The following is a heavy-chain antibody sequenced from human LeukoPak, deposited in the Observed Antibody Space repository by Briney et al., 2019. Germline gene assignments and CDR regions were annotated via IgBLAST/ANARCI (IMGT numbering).Heavy chain of an antibody. CDR3: ARFLSSGLDY. Sequence: SETLSLTCTVSGGSISGYYWSWIRQPPGKGLEWIGYIYSSGSTNYNPSLKSRVTFSVDTSKNQFSLKLSSVTAADTAVYYCARFLSSGLDYWGQGTLVTVSP. V-gene: IGHV4-59*01. CDR1: GGSISGYY. CDR2: IYSSGST. D-gene: IGHD6-19*01. J-gene: IGHJ4*02.